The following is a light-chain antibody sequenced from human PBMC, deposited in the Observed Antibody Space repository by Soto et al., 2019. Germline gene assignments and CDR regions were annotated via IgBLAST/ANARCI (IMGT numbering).Light chain of an antibody. V-gene: IGKV1-5*01. CDR2: DAS. CDR3: QQYNSYSRT. J-gene: IGKJ1*01. CDR1: QSISSW. Sequence: DIPMTQSPSTLSASVGDRVTITCRASQSISSWLAWFQQKPGRAPKLLIFDASSSESGVPGRFSGSGSGREFTLTIDSLQPDDFATYYCQQYNSYSRTFGQGTKVQIK.